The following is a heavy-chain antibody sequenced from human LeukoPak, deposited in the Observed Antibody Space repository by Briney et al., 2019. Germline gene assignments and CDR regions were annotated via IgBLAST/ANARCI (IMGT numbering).Heavy chain of an antibody. CDR3: ARVSGGVYDYYYYMDV. CDR1: GITFSSYG. V-gene: IGHV3-53*01. D-gene: IGHD3-16*01. J-gene: IGHJ6*03. CDR2: IYSGGST. Sequence: GGSLRLSCAASGITFSSYGMSWVRQVPGKGLEWVSVIYSGGSTYYADSVKGRFTISRDNSKNTLYLQMNSLRAEDTAVYYCARVSGGVYDYYYYMDVWGKGTTVTISS.